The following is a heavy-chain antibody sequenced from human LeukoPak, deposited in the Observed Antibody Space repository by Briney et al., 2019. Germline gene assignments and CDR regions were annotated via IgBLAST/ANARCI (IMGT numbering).Heavy chain of an antibody. J-gene: IGHJ4*02. CDR2: ISGSGGST. D-gene: IGHD1-14*01. CDR3: AKRTGARSERYFDY. Sequence: GGSLRLSCAASGFTFSSYAMSWVRQAPGKGLEWVSAISGSGGSTYYADSVKGRFTISRDNSKNALYLQMNSLRAEDTAVYYCAKRTGARSERYFDYWGREPWSPSPQ. CDR1: GFTFSSYA. V-gene: IGHV3-23*01.